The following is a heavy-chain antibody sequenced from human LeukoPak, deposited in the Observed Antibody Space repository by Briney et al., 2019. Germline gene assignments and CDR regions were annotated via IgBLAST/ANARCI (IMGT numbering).Heavy chain of an antibody. Sequence: GGSLRLSCAASGFTVSSNYMSWVRQAPGKGLEWVSVIYSGGSTYFADSVKGRFTISRDNSKNTLYLQMNSLRAEDTAVYYCAKDLTRVVVAAIGDFQHWGQGTLVTVSS. V-gene: IGHV3-53*01. CDR2: IYSGGST. D-gene: IGHD2-15*01. CDR1: GFTVSSNY. J-gene: IGHJ1*01. CDR3: AKDLTRVVVAAIGDFQH.